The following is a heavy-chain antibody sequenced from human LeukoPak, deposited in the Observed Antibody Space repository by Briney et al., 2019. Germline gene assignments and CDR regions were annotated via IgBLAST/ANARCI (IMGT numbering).Heavy chain of an antibody. J-gene: IGHJ4*02. V-gene: IGHV4-59*01. CDR3: AGSIAVALGVDY. Sequence: SETLSLTCTVSGGSISSYYWSWIRQPPGKGLEWIGYIYYSGSTNYNPSLKSRVTISVDTSKNQFSLKLSSVTAADTAVYYCAGSIAVALGVDYWGQGTLVTVSS. D-gene: IGHD6-19*01. CDR2: IYYSGST. CDR1: GGSISSYY.